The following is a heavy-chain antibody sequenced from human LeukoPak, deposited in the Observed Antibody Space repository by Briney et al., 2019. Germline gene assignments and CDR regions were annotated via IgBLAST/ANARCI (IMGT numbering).Heavy chain of an antibody. CDR1: GFRFSSDA. V-gene: IGHV3-23*01. CDR2: ISGSGDIT. Sequence: PGGSLRLSCAASGFRFSSDALTWVRQAPGKGLEWVSGISGSGDITYYVDSVKGRFIISRDNAKNTMYLQMNSLRAEDTAIYYCARGLGDSSNWYWFDPWGQGTLVTVSS. CDR3: ARGLGDSSNWYWFDP. J-gene: IGHJ5*02. D-gene: IGHD6-13*01.